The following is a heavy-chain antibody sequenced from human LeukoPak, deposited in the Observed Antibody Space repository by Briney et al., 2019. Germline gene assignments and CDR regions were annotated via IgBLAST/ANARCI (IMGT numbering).Heavy chain of an antibody. CDR3: ARQAGKYYYYYYMDV. D-gene: IGHD2/OR15-2a*01. CDR2: INPSGGST. J-gene: IGHJ6*03. V-gene: IGHV1-46*01. CDR1: GYTFISYY. Sequence: GASVKVSCKASGYTFISYYMHWVRQAPGQGPEWMGMINPSGGSTTYAQKFQGRFIMTRDMSTTTVFMELNSLRAEDTAVYYCARQAGKYYYYYYMDVWGKGTTVTVSS.